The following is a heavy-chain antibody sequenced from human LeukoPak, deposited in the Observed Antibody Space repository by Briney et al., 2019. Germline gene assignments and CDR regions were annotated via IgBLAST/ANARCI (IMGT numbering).Heavy chain of an antibody. CDR3: AREEKVRIAAAGPLVGYYGMDV. J-gene: IGHJ6*02. V-gene: IGHV4-4*08. Sequence: SETLSLTCTVSGGSLSTYYWSWIRQPPGKGLEWIGYIYNSGSTNYSPSLRSRVTISVDTSKNQFSLKLSSVTAADTAVYYCAREEKVRIAAAGPLVGYYGMDVWGQGTTVTVSS. CDR2: IYNSGST. D-gene: IGHD6-13*01. CDR1: GGSLSTYY.